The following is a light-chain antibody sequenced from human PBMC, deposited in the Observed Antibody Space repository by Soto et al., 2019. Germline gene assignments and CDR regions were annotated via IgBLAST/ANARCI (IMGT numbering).Light chain of an antibody. CDR1: QSISTF. Sequence: DIQMTQSPSSLSASVGDRVTITCRASQSISTFLNWYQQKPGKAPKLLISAASSLQSGVPSRFSGSASGTDSTLTISSLQPEDFATYYCQQSYSTPTFGQGTKVEIK. CDR2: AAS. V-gene: IGKV1-39*01. J-gene: IGKJ1*01. CDR3: QQSYSTPT.